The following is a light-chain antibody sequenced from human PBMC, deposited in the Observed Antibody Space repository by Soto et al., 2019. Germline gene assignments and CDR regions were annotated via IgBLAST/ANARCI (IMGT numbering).Light chain of an antibody. CDR3: SSYTSSSTPQV. Sequence: QSALTQPASVSGSPGQSITISCTGTSSDVGGYNYVSWYQQHPGKAPKLMIYHVSNRPSGVSNRFSGSKSGNTASLTISGLQAEDEADYYCSSYTSSSTPQVFGGGTKLTVL. J-gene: IGLJ3*02. CDR2: HVS. CDR1: SSDVGGYNY. V-gene: IGLV2-14*01.